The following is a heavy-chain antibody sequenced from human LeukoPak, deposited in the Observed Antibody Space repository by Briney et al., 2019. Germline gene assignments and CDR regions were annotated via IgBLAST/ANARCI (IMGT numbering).Heavy chain of an antibody. D-gene: IGHD4-17*01. CDR3: ARTKRGYDYGDYRFDP. V-gene: IGHV1-2*02. J-gene: IGHJ5*02. CDR2: INPNSGGT. Sequence: ASVKVSCKASGYTFTGYYMHWVRQAPGQGLEWMGWINPNSGGTNYAQKFQGRVTMTRDKSISTVYMELSRLRSDDTAVYYCARTKRGYDYGDYRFDPWGQGTLVTVSS. CDR1: GYTFTGYY.